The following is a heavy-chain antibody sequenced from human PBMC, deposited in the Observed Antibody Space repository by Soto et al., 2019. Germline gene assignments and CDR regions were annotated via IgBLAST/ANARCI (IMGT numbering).Heavy chain of an antibody. D-gene: IGHD2-15*01. CDR2: IYHSGST. CDR1: SGSISNTNW. V-gene: IGHV4-4*02. Sequence: SETLSLTCAVSSGSISNTNWWSWVRQPPGKGLEWIGEIYHSGSTNYNPSLKSRVTILLDKPKNQFSLNLNSVTAADTAVYYCARADCSGGSCYSSANWFDPWGQGTRVTVSS. J-gene: IGHJ5*02. CDR3: ARADCSGGSCYSSANWFDP.